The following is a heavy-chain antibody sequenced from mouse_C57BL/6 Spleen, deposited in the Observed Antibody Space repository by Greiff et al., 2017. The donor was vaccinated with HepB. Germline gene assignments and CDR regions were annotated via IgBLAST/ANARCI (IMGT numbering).Heavy chain of an antibody. D-gene: IGHD1-1*01. V-gene: IGHV1-81*01. J-gene: IGHJ3*01. CDR3: ASGSFVSTVVAPAWFAY. CDR1: GYTFTSYG. Sequence: VQLQQSGAELARPGASVKLSCKASGYTFTSYGISWVKQRTGQGLEWIGGLYPRSGNTYYNEKFKGKATLTADKSSSTAYMELRRLTSEASAGYFCASGSFVSTVVAPAWFAYWGQGTLVTVSA. CDR2: LYPRSGNT.